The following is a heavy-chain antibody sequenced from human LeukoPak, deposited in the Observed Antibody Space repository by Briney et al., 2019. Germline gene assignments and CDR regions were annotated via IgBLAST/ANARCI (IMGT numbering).Heavy chain of an antibody. CDR3: AREGIRGYSYGLDY. CDR2: TYHSGST. V-gene: IGHV4-30-2*01. J-gene: IGHJ4*02. D-gene: IGHD5-18*01. CDR1: GGSISSGGYY. Sequence: SETLSLTCTVSGGSISSGGYYWSWIRQPPGKGLEWIGYTYHSGSTYYNPSLKGRVTISVDTSKNQFSLKLSSVTAADTAVYYRAREGIRGYSYGLDYWGQGTLVTVSS.